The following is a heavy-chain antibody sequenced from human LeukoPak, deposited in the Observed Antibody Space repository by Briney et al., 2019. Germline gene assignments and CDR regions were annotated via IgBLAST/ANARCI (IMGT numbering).Heavy chain of an antibody. Sequence: SQTLSLTCTVSGGSISSGGYYWSWIRQHPGKGLEWIGYIYYSGSTYYNPSLKSRVTISVDTSKNQFSLKLSSVTAADTAVYYXXGXXXXXXXXXXXDYWGXGTLVTX. J-gene: IGHJ4*02. CDR1: GGSISSGGYY. CDR3: XGXXXXXXXXXXXDY. V-gene: IGHV4-31*03. CDR2: IYYSGST.